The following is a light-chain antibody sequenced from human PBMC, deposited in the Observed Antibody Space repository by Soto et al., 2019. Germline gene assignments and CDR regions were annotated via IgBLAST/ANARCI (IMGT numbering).Light chain of an antibody. J-gene: IGKJ3*01. CDR3: QQYGGSPGLFT. CDR2: GAS. Sequence: EIVLTQSPGTLSLSPGERATLSCRASQSVSSSYLAWYQQRPGQAPRLLIYGASIRATGIPDRFSGSGSGTDCTLTISRLESEDFAVYYCQQYGGSPGLFTVGPGTKVDIK. V-gene: IGKV3-20*01. CDR1: QSVSSSY.